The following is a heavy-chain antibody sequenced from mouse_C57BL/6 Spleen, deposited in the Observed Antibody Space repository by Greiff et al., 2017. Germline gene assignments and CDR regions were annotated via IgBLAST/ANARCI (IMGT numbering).Heavy chain of an antibody. V-gene: IGHV1-26*01. CDR2: INPNNGGT. J-gene: IGHJ1*03. CDR3: ARTTVPSGYFDV. CDR1: GYTFTDYY. D-gene: IGHD1-1*01. Sequence: EVQLQQSGPELVKPGASVKISCKASGYTFTDYYMNWVKQSHGKSLEWIGDINPNNGGTSYNQKFKGKATLTVDKSSSTAYMELRSLTSEDSAVYYCARTTVPSGYFDVWGTGTTVTVSS.